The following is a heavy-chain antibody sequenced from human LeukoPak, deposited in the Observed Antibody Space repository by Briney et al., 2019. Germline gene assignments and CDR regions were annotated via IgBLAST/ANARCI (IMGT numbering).Heavy chain of an antibody. CDR1: GGTFGSYT. V-gene: IGHV1-69*04. CDR2: IIPILGIA. Sequence: ASVKVSCKASGGTFGSYTISWVRQAPGQGLEWMGRIIPILGIANYAQKFQGRVTITADKSTSTAYMELSSLRSEDTAVYYCARDPNCDGDCYSPARISWFDPWGQGTLVTVSS. CDR3: ARDPNCDGDCYSPARISWFDP. J-gene: IGHJ5*02. D-gene: IGHD2-21*02.